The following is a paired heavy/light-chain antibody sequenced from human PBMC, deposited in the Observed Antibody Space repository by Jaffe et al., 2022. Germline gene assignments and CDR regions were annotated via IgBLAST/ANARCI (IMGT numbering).Light chain of an antibody. V-gene: IGKV1-39*01. Sequence: DIQLTQSPSSLSASVGDRVSITCRASQSISTYLNWYQQKPGKAPKVVIYGASSLASGVPSRFSGSGSGRDFTLTISSLHLEDFATYYCQQTSGTPRTFGQGTKVEI. J-gene: IGKJ1*01. CDR3: QQTSGTPRT. CDR2: GAS. CDR1: QSISTY.
Heavy chain of an antibody. V-gene: IGHV3-74*01. CDR3: ARRDGVGPKGHLAL. D-gene: IGHD2-2*01. CDR2: INPDGSSI. Sequence: EVQLVESGGGLVAPGGSLRLSCVGSGFTFGNYWMHWVRQSPEKGLVWVSRINPDGSSISYVDSVKGRFTVSRDNAKNTVYLQMDSLSAEDTALYYCARRDGVGPKGHLALWGQGTLVTVSS. CDR1: GFTFGNYW. J-gene: IGHJ4*02.